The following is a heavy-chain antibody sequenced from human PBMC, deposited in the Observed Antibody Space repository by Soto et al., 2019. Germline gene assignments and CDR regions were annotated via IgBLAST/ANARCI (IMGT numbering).Heavy chain of an antibody. Sequence: SETLSLTCTVSGGSISSYYWSWIRQPPGKGLEWIGYIYYSGSTNYNPSLKSRVTISVDTSKNQFSLKLSSVTAADTAVYYCASARYCSGGSCHRNYYYGMNVWGQGTTVTAP. CDR3: ASARYCSGGSCHRNYYYGMNV. CDR1: GGSISSYY. J-gene: IGHJ6*02. CDR2: IYYSGST. V-gene: IGHV4-59*01. D-gene: IGHD2-15*01.